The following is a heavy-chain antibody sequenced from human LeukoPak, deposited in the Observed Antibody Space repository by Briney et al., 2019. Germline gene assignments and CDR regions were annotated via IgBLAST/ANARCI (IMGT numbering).Heavy chain of an antibody. D-gene: IGHD3-9*01. CDR1: YGSISDISYY. V-gene: IGHV4-39*07. CDR3: ASAYYDILGGHFDY. Sequence: SETLSLTCTVSYGSISDISYYWGWIRQPPGKGLEWIGSIYYSGRTYYNSSLKSRVTISVDTSKNQFSLKVTSVTAADTAVYYCASAYYDILGGHFDYWGQGTLVTVSS. J-gene: IGHJ4*02. CDR2: IYYSGRT.